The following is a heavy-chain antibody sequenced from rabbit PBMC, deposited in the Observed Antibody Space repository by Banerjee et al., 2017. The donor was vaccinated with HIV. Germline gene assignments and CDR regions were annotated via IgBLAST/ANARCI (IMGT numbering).Heavy chain of an antibody. D-gene: IGHD6-1*01. V-gene: IGHV1S45*01. CDR3: ASAGYAGYGYAFNL. CDR2: VSAGSSGST. Sequence: QQQLEESGGDLVKPGASLTLTCTASGIDFSVGYMCWVRQAPGKGLEWIACVSAGSSGSTYYASWAKGRFTISKSSSTTVTLQMTSLTAADTATYFCASAGYAGYGYAFNLWGPGTLVTVS. CDR1: GIDFSVGY. J-gene: IGHJ4*01.